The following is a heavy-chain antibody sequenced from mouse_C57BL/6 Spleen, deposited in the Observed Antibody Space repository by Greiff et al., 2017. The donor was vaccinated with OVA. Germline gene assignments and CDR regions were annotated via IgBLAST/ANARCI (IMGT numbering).Heavy chain of an antibody. V-gene: IGHV5-12*01. CDR2: ISNGGGST. J-gene: IGHJ1*03. Sequence: EVHLVESGGGLVQPGGSLKLSCAASGFTFSDYYMYWVRQTPEKRLEWVAYISNGGGSTYYPDTVKGRFTISRDNAKNTLYLQMSRLKSEDTAMYYCARQEGFITTDWYFDVWGTGTTVTVSS. D-gene: IGHD1-2*01. CDR3: ARQEGFITTDWYFDV. CDR1: GFTFSDYY.